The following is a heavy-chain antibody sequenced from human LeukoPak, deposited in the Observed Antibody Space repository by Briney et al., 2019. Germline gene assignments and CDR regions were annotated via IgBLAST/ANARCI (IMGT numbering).Heavy chain of an antibody. D-gene: IGHD2-2*02. CDR2: IYTDDIST. J-gene: IGHJ6*03. CDR1: GFTLSSYW. V-gene: IGHV3-74*01. Sequence: GGSLRLSCAASGFTLSSYWMHWVRQVPGKGRMWVSVIYTDDISTNYADSVKGRFTISRDNAKNSLYLQMNSLRAEDTAVYYCAREDIVVVPAAIGGQINYYYYYYMDVWGKGTTVTVSS. CDR3: AREDIVVVPAAIGGQINYYYYYYMDV.